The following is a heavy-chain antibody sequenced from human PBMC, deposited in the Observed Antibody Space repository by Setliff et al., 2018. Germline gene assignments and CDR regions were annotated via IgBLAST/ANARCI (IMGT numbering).Heavy chain of an antibody. J-gene: IGHJ4*02. Sequence: KSSETLSLTCTVSGGSISEPNYYWSWIRQPVGKGLEWIGHIYTRGSTNYNPSLRTRVSISVDTSKNHFSLRLSSVTAADTAVCYCLRIRLVPHGHSWGQGTLVTVSS. CDR1: GGSISEPNYY. CDR2: IYTRGST. V-gene: IGHV4-61*09. D-gene: IGHD2-15*01. CDR3: LRIRLVPHGHS.